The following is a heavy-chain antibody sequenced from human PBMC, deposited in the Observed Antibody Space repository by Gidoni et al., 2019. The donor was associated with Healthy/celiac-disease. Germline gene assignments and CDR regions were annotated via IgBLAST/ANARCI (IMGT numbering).Heavy chain of an antibody. CDR2: IYPGDSDT. Sequence: EVQLVQSGAEVKKPGESLKISCKGSGYSCTSYWIGWVRQMPGKGLEWMGIIYPGDSDTRYSPSFQGQVTISADKSISTAYLQWSSLKASDTAMYYCARLTMVRGVITLFDYWGQGTLVTVSS. CDR3: ARLTMVRGVITLFDY. D-gene: IGHD3-10*01. V-gene: IGHV5-51*01. CDR1: GYSCTSYW. J-gene: IGHJ4*02.